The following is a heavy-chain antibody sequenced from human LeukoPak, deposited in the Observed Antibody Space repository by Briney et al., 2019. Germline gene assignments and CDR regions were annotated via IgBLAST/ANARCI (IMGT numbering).Heavy chain of an antibody. D-gene: IGHD6-13*01. V-gene: IGHV1-18*01. J-gene: IGHJ6*02. Sequence: GASVKVSCKASGYTFTSYGISWVRQAPGQGLEWMGWIRVYNGDTNYAQKLQGRVTMTTDTSTSTAYMELRSLRSDDTAVYYCARDLHPVPGSSSSRYYYGMDVWGQGTTVTVSS. CDR2: IRVYNGDT. CDR3: ARDLHPVPGSSSSRYYYGMDV. CDR1: GYTFTSYG.